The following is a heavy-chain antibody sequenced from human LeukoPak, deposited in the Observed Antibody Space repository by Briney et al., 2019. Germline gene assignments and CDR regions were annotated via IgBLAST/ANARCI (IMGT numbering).Heavy chain of an antibody. D-gene: IGHD5-18*01. J-gene: IGHJ6*03. Sequence: PSETLSLTCTVSGGSISSYYWSWIRQPPGKGLEWIGYIYYSGSTNYNPSLKSRVTIPVDPSKNEFSLKLSCVTAADTAVYYWARERGRSYGSVPYYYYYMDVWGKGTTVTVSS. V-gene: IGHV4-59*01. CDR2: IYYSGST. CDR1: GGSISSYY. CDR3: ARERGRSYGSVPYYYYYMDV.